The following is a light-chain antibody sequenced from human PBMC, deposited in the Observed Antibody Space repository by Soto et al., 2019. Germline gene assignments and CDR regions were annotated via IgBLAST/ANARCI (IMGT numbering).Light chain of an antibody. J-gene: IGLJ2*01. V-gene: IGLV3-21*02. CDR3: QLWDSNSAHVV. CDR2: DDR. CDR1: NIGRKS. Sequence: SYELTQPPSVSVAPGQTARITGGGSNIGRKSVHWYQQKPGQAPVVVVYDDRDRPSGIPERFSGSNSGNTATMTISRVEDGDEADYYCQLWDSNSAHVVFGGGTKLTVL.